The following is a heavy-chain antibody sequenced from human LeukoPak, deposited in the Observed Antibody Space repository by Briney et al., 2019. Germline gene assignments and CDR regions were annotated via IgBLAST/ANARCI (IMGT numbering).Heavy chain of an antibody. V-gene: IGHV4-38-2*02. CDR2: IYHSGSS. Sequence: SETLSLTWTVSGYSISSGYYWGSIRRPAGKGLGWIGSIYHSGSSYNNPTLNSRVTISVDTSKTQNSLKLSSGTAADTAVYYCARVLHPDVLLSTWFDPWGQGILVTVSS. J-gene: IGHJ5*02. CDR3: ARVLHPDVLLSTWFDP. CDR1: GYSISSGYY. D-gene: IGHD2/OR15-2a*01.